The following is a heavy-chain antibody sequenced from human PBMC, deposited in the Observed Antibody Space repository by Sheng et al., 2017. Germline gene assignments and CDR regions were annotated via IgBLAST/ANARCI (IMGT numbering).Heavy chain of an antibody. J-gene: IGHJ4*02. Sequence: QVQLVESGGGVVQPGRSLRLSCAASGFTFSSYGMHWVRQAPGKGLEWVAVISYDGSNKYYADSVKGRFTISRDNSKNTLYLQMNSLRAEDTAVYYCAKDYARRYPSYYFDYWGQGTLVTVSS. D-gene: IGHD2-2*01. CDR3: AKDYARRYPSYYFDY. V-gene: IGHV3-30*18. CDR1: GFTFSSYG. CDR2: ISYDGSNK.